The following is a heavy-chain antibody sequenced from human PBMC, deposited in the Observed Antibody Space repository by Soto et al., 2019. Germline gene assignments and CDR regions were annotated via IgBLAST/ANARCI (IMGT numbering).Heavy chain of an antibody. V-gene: IGHV3-23*01. J-gene: IGHJ6*03. CDR2: ISGSGGST. CDR3: ACLPWGNYYYYMDV. Sequence: PGKGLEWVSAISGSGGSTYYADSVKGRFTISRDNSKNTLYLQMNSLRAEDTAVYYCACLPWGNYYYYMDVSGQRTTVSVPS. D-gene: IGHD3-16*01.